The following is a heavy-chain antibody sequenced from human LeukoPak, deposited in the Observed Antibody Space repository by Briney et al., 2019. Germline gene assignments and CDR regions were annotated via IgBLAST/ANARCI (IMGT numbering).Heavy chain of an antibody. J-gene: IGHJ3*02. CDR3: AGGYCSSTSCRRRAFDI. V-gene: IGHV1-69*01. Sequence: GSSVKVSCKASGGTFSSYAISWVRQAPGQGLEWMGGIIPIFGTANYAQKFQGRVTITADESTSTAYMELSSLRSEDTAVYYCAGGYCSSTSCRRRAFDIWGQGTMVTVSS. CDR1: GGTFSSYA. D-gene: IGHD2-2*01. CDR2: IIPIFGTA.